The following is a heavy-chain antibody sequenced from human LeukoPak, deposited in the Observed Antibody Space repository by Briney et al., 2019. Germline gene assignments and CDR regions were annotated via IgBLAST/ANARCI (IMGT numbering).Heavy chain of an antibody. D-gene: IGHD2-2*01. CDR2: IYTSGST. J-gene: IGHJ4*02. CDR1: GGSISSYY. CDR3: ARASDEPYCSGTSCYLFDY. Sequence: PSETLSLTCTVSGGSISSYYWSWIRQPAGKGLEWIGRIYTSGSTNYNPSLKSRVTMSVDTSKNQFSLKLSSVTAADTAVYYCARASDEPYCSGTSCYLFDYWGQGTLVTVSS. V-gene: IGHV4-4*07.